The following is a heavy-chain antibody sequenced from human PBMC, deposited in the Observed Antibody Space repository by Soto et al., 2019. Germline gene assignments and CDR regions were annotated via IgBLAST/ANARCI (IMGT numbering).Heavy chain of an antibody. Sequence: QVQLVQSGAEVKKPGASVKVSCKPSGSSFTSSEINWGGQAPGQGLGGMGWMNRNRGNTGYAQKFQGRVTMTRNTSISTAYMELSSLRSEDTAVYYCARDVMITFGGVIVNHYYYYYMDVWGKGTTVTVSS. CDR3: ARDVMITFGGVIVNHYYYYYMDV. J-gene: IGHJ6*03. V-gene: IGHV1-8*01. D-gene: IGHD3-16*02. CDR1: GSSFTSSE. CDR2: MNRNRGNT.